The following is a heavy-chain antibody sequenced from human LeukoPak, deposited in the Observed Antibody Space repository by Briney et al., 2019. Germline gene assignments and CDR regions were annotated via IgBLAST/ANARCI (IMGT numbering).Heavy chain of an antibody. Sequence: GGSLRLSCAASGFTFSSYWMSWVRQAPGKGLEWVSYISSSSSTIYYADSVKGRFTISRDNAKNSLYLQMNSLRAEDTAVYYCARDRSFANYMDVWGKGTTVTVSS. CDR2: ISSSSSTI. CDR1: GFTFSSYW. V-gene: IGHV3-48*01. CDR3: ARDRSFANYMDV. J-gene: IGHJ6*03.